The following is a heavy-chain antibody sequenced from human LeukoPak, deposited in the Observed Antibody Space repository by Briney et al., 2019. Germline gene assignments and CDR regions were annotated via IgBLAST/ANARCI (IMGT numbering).Heavy chain of an antibody. CDR1: GGSFSGYY. Sequence: PSETLSLTCAAYGGSFSGYYWSWIRQPPGKGLEWIGEINHSGSTNYNPSLKSRVTISVDTSKNQFSLKLSSVTAADTAVYYCARRRRTTTSYNWFDPWGQGTLVTVSS. CDR3: ARRRRTTTSYNWFDP. J-gene: IGHJ5*02. V-gene: IGHV4-34*01. D-gene: IGHD4-17*01. CDR2: INHSGST.